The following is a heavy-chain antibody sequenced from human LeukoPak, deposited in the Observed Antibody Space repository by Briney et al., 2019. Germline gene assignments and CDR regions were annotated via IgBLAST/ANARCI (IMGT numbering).Heavy chain of an antibody. D-gene: IGHD2-2*01. CDR1: GFIVSRYS. CDR3: ARAYCSSITCFE. V-gene: IGHV3-48*01. Sequence: TGGSLRLSCAASGFIVSRYSMTWVRQAPGKGLEWVSSISTSYSGIYYADSVKGRFTISRDNAKSSLYLQMDSLRADDTAVYYCARAYCSSITCFEWGQGTLVTVSS. CDR2: ISTSYSGI. J-gene: IGHJ4*02.